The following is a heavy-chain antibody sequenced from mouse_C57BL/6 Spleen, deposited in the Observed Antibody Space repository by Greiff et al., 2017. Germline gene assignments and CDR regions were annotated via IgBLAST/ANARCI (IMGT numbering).Heavy chain of an antibody. CDR1: GYTFTSYG. J-gene: IGHJ2*01. Sequence: QVQLQQSGAELARPGASVKLSCKASGYTFTSYGISWVKQRTGQGLEWIGAIYPRSGNTYYNEKFKGKATLTADKSSSTAYMGLRSLTSEDSAVYFCARWDYYGSSFSYFYYWGQGATLTVSS. V-gene: IGHV1-81*01. CDR3: ARWDYYGSSFSYFYY. D-gene: IGHD1-1*01. CDR2: IYPRSGNT.